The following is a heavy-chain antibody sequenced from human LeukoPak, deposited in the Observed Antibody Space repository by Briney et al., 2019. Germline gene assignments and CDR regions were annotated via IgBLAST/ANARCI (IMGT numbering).Heavy chain of an antibody. CDR3: ARDGQISMVRGVDLDY. CDR2: INPNSGGT. Sequence: VASVKVSCKASGYTFTGYYMHWVRQAPGQGLGWMGWINPNSGGTNYAQKFQGRVTMTRDTSISTAYMELSRLRSDDTAVYYCARDGQISMVRGVDLDYWGQGTLVTVSS. CDR1: GYTFTGYY. D-gene: IGHD3-10*01. J-gene: IGHJ4*02. V-gene: IGHV1-2*02.